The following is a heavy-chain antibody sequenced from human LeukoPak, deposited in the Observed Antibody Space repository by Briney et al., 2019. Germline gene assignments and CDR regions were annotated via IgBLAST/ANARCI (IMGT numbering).Heavy chain of an antibody. CDR3: AKGPIVRFDY. D-gene: IGHD1-26*01. CDR1: GFTFSSYA. Sequence: SGGSLRLSCVVSGFTFSSYAMSRVRQAPGKGLEWVSGISGSGDNTYYADPVKGRFTIFRDNSKNTLYLQMNSLRAEDTAVYYCAKGPIVRFDYWGQGTLVTVSS. V-gene: IGHV3-23*01. CDR2: ISGSGDNT. J-gene: IGHJ4*02.